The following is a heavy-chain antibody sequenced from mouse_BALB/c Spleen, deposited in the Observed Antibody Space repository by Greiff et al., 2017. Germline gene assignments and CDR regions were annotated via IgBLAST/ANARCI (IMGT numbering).Heavy chain of an antibody. CDR3: VRQYYGSSYWYFDV. CDR2: IRSKSNNYAT. CDR1: GFTFNTYA. J-gene: IGHJ1*01. V-gene: IGHV10-1*02. D-gene: IGHD1-1*01. Sequence: EVKLVESGGGLVQPKGSLKLSCAASGFTFNTYAMNWVRQAPGKGLEWVARIRSKSNNYATYYADSVKDRFTISRDDSQSMLYLQMNNLKTEDTAMYYWVRQYYGSSYWYFDVWAQGPRSPSPQ.